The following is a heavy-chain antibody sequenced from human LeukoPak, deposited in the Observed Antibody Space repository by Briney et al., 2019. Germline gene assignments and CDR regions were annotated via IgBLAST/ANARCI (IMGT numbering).Heavy chain of an antibody. CDR2: SSWSSSTI. CDR1: GFTLSSYT. Sequence: PGGSLRLSCAASGFTLSSYTMTWVRQAPGKGLEWVSYSSWSSSTIYYADSVKGRFTLSRDNAKNSLYLQMNSLRAEDTAVYYCARDPPQGDFWSGAGRYYFDYWGQGTLVTVSS. J-gene: IGHJ4*02. V-gene: IGHV3-48*01. D-gene: IGHD3-3*01. CDR3: ARDPPQGDFWSGAGRYYFDY.